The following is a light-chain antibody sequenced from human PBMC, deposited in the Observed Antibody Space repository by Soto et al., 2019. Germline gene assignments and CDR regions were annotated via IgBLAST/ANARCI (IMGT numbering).Light chain of an antibody. Sequence: DIQMTQSPSTLPASVGDRVTITCRASQSISSWLAWYQQKPGKAPKLLIYKASSLDSGVPSRFSGSGSGTEFTLTISSLQPDDFATYYCQQYNSYSRTFGQGTKVDIK. CDR2: KAS. CDR1: QSISSW. CDR3: QQYNSYSRT. V-gene: IGKV1-5*03. J-gene: IGKJ1*01.